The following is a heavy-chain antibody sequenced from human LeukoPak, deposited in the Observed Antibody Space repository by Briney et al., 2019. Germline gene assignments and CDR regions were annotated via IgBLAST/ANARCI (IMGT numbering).Heavy chain of an antibody. CDR3: ARDSEDTTMGPGY. J-gene: IGHJ4*02. CDR2: INPNSGGT. Sequence: ASVKVSCKASGYTFTGYYMHWVRQAPGQGLEWMGWINPNSGGTNYAQKFQGRVTMTRDTSISTAYMELSRLRSDDTAVYYCARDSEDTTMGPGYWGQGTLVTVSS. CDR1: GYTFTGYY. D-gene: IGHD5-18*01. V-gene: IGHV1-2*02.